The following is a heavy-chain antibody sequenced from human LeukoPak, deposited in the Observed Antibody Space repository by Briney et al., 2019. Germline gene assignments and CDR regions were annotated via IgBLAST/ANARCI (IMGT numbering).Heavy chain of an antibody. CDR3: ARGNYYGQDY. CDR2: INSDGSTT. D-gene: IGHD3-10*01. J-gene: IGHJ4*02. CDR1: GFIFSGHV. Sequence: GGSLRLSCAASGFIFSGHVMHWVRQAPGKGLEWVSRINSDGSTTSYADSVKGRFTISRDNAKNTLYLQMNSLRAEDTAVYYCARGNYYGQDYWGQGTLVTVSS. V-gene: IGHV3-74*01.